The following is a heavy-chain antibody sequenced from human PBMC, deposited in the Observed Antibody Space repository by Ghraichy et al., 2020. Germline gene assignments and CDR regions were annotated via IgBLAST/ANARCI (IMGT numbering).Heavy chain of an antibody. CDR3: ARDSGSQRGYSGYPNDAFDI. CDR2: IYYSGST. D-gene: IGHD5-12*01. V-gene: IGHV4-59*01. Sequence: SETLSLTCTVSGGSISSYYWSWIRQPPGKGLEWIGYIYYSGSTNYNPSLKSRVTISVDTSKNQFSLKLSSVTAADTAVYYCARDSGSQRGYSGYPNDAFDIWGQGTMVTVSS. J-gene: IGHJ3*02. CDR1: GGSISSYY.